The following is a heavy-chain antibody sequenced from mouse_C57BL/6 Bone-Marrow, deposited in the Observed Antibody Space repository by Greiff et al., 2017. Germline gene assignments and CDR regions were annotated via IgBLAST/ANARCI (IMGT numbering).Heavy chain of an antibody. CDR2: IHPNSGST. V-gene: IGHV1-64*01. Sequence: QVQLQQPGAELVKPGASVKLSCKASGYTFTSYWMHWVKQRPGQGLEWIGMIHPNSGSTNYNEKFKSKATLTVDKSSSTAYMQLSSLTSEDSAVYYCARTYYDYVPYYFDYWGQGTTLTVSS. CDR3: ARTYYDYVPYYFDY. J-gene: IGHJ2*01. CDR1: GYTFTSYW. D-gene: IGHD2-4*01.